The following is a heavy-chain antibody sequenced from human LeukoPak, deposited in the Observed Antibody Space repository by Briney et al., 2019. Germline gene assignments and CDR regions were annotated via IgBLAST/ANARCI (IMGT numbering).Heavy chain of an antibody. Sequence: PSETLSLTCTVSGGSISSYYWSWIRQPPGKGLEWIGYIYYSGSTNYNPSLKSRVTISVDTSKNQFSLKLSSVTAADTAVYYCARYWLGYCSGGSCYFPRESSDAFDIWGQGTMVTVSS. D-gene: IGHD2-15*01. CDR1: GGSISSYY. CDR3: ARYWLGYCSGGSCYFPRESSDAFDI. V-gene: IGHV4-59*01. CDR2: IYYSGST. J-gene: IGHJ3*02.